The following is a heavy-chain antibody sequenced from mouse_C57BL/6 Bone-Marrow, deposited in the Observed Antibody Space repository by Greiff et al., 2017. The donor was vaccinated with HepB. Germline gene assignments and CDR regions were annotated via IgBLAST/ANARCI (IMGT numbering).Heavy chain of an antibody. CDR3: ASPPIYYYGSSYFDY. V-gene: IGHV1-81*01. D-gene: IGHD1-1*01. CDR2: IYPRSGNT. Sequence: VKLQESGAELARPGASVKLSCKASGYTFTSYGTSWVKQRTGQGLEWIGEIYPRSGNTYYNEKFKGKATLTADKSSSTAYMELRSLTSEDSAVYFCASPPIYYYGSSYFDYWGQGTTLTVSS. J-gene: IGHJ2*01. CDR1: GYTFTSYG.